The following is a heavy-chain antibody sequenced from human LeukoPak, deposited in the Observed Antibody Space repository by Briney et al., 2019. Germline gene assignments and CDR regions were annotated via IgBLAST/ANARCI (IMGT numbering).Heavy chain of an antibody. CDR2: IYYSGST. D-gene: IGHD6-13*01. Sequence: PSETLSLTCTVSGGSISSYYWNWIRQSPGKGLEWIGYIYYSGSTHYNPSLKSRVTISVDTSKNQFSLRLTSVTAADTAVYYCARRYSSWSSFDYWGQGTLVTVSS. J-gene: IGHJ4*02. V-gene: IGHV4-59*01. CDR1: GGSISSYY. CDR3: ARRYSSWSSFDY.